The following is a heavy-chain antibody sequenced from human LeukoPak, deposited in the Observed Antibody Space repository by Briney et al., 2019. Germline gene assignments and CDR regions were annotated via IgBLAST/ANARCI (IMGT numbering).Heavy chain of an antibody. V-gene: IGHV3-33*01. CDR1: GFTFSNYG. J-gene: IGHJ2*01. CDR3: ARFGGRRPRKGDFWSDYYRYFDL. D-gene: IGHD3-3*01. CDR2: IWYDGSNK. Sequence: GGSLRLSCEASGFTFSNYGMHWVRQAPGKGLEWVAVIWYDGSNKYYVDSVKGRFTISRDSSKNTVYLQMNSLTAEDTAVYYCARFGGRRPRKGDFWSDYYRYFDLWGRGTLVTVSS.